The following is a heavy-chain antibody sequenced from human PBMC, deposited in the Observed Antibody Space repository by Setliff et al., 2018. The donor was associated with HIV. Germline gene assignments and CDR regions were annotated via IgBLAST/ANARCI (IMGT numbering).Heavy chain of an antibody. V-gene: IGHV1-2*02. CDR3: ARVPYLEQLTYYYYYGMDV. CDR2: INPNSGGT. D-gene: IGHD6-13*01. J-gene: IGHJ6*02. Sequence: ASVKVSCKASGYTFTGYYMHWARQAPGQGLEWMGWINPNSGGTTYAQKFQGRVTMTRDTSISTAYMEVSRLRSDDTAVYYCARVPYLEQLTYYYYYGMDVWGQGTTVTVSS. CDR1: GYTFTGYY.